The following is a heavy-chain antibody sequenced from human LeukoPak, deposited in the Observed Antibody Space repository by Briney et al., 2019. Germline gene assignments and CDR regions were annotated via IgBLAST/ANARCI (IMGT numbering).Heavy chain of an antibody. CDR3: ARIEYSSSWYYFDY. Sequence: SVKVSCEASGGTFSSYAISWVRQAPGQGLEWMGRIIPIFGTANYAQKFQGRVTITTDESTSTAYMELSSLRSEDTAVYYCARIEYSSSWYYFDYWGQGTLVTVSS. CDR1: GGTFSSYA. CDR2: IIPIFGTA. D-gene: IGHD6-13*01. V-gene: IGHV1-69*05. J-gene: IGHJ4*02.